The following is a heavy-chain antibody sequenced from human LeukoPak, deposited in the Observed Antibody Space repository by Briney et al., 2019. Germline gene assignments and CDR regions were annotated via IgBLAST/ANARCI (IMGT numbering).Heavy chain of an antibody. Sequence: PSETLSLTCTVSGASISSSSYYWGWVRQPPGKRLEWIAYIYNSVTTNYNPSLKSRLTISVDTSENQISLKLTSVTAADTAVYYCARHGPADSRSYPLDYWGQGTLVTVSS. D-gene: IGHD1-26*01. CDR2: IYNSVTT. V-gene: IGHV4-61*05. J-gene: IGHJ4*02. CDR3: ARHGPADSRSYPLDY. CDR1: GASISSSSYY.